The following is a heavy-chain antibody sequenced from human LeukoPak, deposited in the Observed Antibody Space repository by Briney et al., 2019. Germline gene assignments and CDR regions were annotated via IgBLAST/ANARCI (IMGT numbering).Heavy chain of an antibody. D-gene: IGHD3-16*01. V-gene: IGHV3-23*01. CDR3: ARDFGPYGMDV. CDR2: ISGSGGST. J-gene: IGHJ6*02. Sequence: GGSLRLSCAASGFTFRSYAMNWVRQAPGKGLEWVSAISGSGGSTYYADSVKGRFTISRDNAMSTLYLQMNSLRAEDTAVYYCARDFGPYGMDVWGQGTTVTVSS. CDR1: GFTFRSYA.